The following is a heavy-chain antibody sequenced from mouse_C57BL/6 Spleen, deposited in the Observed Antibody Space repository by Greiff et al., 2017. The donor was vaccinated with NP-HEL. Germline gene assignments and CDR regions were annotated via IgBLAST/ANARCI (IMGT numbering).Heavy chain of an antibody. V-gene: IGHV5-4*01. D-gene: IGHD1-2*01. Sequence: DVKLVESGGGLVKPGGSLKLSCAASGFTFSSYAMSWVRQTPEKRLEWVATISDGGSYTYYPDNVKGRFTISRDNAKNNLYLQMSHLKSEDTAMYYCARDRLGYAMDYWGQGTSVTVSS. CDR1: GFTFSSYA. CDR2: ISDGGSYT. CDR3: ARDRLGYAMDY. J-gene: IGHJ4*01.